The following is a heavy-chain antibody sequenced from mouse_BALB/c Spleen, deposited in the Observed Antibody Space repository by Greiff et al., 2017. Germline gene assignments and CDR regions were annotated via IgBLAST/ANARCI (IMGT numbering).Heavy chain of an antibody. D-gene: IGHD1-2*01. Sequence: QVQLQQPGAELVKPGASVKLSCKASGYTFTSYYMYWVKQRPGQGLEWIGGIKPSNGGTNFNEKFKSKATLTVDKSSSTAYMQLSSLTSEDSAVYYCARSEGITTATAYWGQGTLVTVSA. V-gene: IGHV1S81*02. CDR1: GYTFTSYY. CDR2: IKPSNGGT. CDR3: ARSEGITTATAY. J-gene: IGHJ3*01.